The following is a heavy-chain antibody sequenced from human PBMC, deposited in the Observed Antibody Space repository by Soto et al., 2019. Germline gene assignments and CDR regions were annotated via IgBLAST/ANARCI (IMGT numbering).Heavy chain of an antibody. J-gene: IGHJ5*02. CDR1: RFTVGSSY. V-gene: IGHV3-53*01. CDR3: TRDLMDVVPPADDLFDP. Sequence: PGESLRLSCAASRFTVGSSYVSWVRQAPGKGLEWVSVIYTGDTPYYADSVKGRFTISRDNSKNTLYLQMNSLRVEDTAVYYCTRDLMDVVPPADDLFDPWGQGILVTVSS. CDR2: IYTGDTP. D-gene: IGHD2-2*01.